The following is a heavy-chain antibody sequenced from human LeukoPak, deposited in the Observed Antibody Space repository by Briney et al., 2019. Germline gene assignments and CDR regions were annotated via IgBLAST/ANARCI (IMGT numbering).Heavy chain of an antibody. CDR1: GYTFTSYG. Sequence: ASVKVSCKASGYTFTSYGISWVRQAPGQGLEWMGWISVYNGNTNSTQKLQGRVTMTTDPSTSTAYMELRRLRSDDTAAYYCARVSRLVARDFDYWGQGTLVTVSS. CDR3: ARVSRLVARDFDY. J-gene: IGHJ4*02. CDR2: ISVYNGNT. D-gene: IGHD6-19*01. V-gene: IGHV1-18*01.